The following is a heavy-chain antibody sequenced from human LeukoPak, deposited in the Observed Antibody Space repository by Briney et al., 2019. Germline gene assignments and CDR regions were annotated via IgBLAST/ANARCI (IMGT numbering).Heavy chain of an antibody. Sequence: ASVKVSCKASGYTVTSYYMHWVRQAPGQGLEWMAILNPSGGSSNYAQKFQGRATLTRATSTGTVYMEPSSLRPEDTAVYYCASVYKHGMDVWGQGTTVIVSS. J-gene: IGHJ6*02. CDR2: LNPSGGSS. CDR3: ASVYKHGMDV. V-gene: IGHV1-46*01. D-gene: IGHD5-24*01. CDR1: GYTVTSYY.